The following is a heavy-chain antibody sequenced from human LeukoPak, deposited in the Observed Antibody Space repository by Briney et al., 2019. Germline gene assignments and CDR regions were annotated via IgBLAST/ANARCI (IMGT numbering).Heavy chain of an antibody. J-gene: IGHJ4*02. CDR2: NYGDNER. V-gene: IGHV2-5*02. Sequence: ESAPTLSNPTPTHTLTCTFSGFSLRTRGPGVGWIRQPPPKALEWLSVNYGDNERRYSPSLKSRRTITKDTSKNQVVLTLTHMDPVDTATYYCAHRRYLSGSWDFGDFDYWGQGTLVTVSS. CDR1: GFSLRTRGPG. D-gene: IGHD2-15*01. CDR3: AHRRYLSGSWDFGDFDY.